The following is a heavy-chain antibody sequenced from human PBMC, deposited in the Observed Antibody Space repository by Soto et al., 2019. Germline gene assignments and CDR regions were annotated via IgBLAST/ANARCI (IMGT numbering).Heavy chain of an antibody. Sequence: RLSCAVSGFTFSNHAMSWVRQAPGKGLEWVSAISTAVGATYYADSVKGRFTISRDDSNSTLYLQMDSLRAEDTAVYYCAKDRTAAARNFDYWGQGTLVTVSS. CDR2: ISTAVGAT. V-gene: IGHV3-23*01. CDR3: AKDRTAAARNFDY. J-gene: IGHJ4*02. D-gene: IGHD6-13*01. CDR1: GFTFSNHA.